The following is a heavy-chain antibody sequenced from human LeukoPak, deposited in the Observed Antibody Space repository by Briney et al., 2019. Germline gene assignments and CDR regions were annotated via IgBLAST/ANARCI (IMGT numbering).Heavy chain of an antibody. J-gene: IGHJ6*03. CDR1: GGSISSSSYY. CDR3: AGPRAGYYGAYYMDV. Sequence: SETLSLTCTVSGGSISSSSYYWGRIRQPPGKGLEWTGSIYYSGSTYYNPSLKSRVTISVDTSKNQFSLKLSSVTAADTAVYYCAGPRAGYYGAYYMDVWGKGTMVTVSS. V-gene: IGHV4-39*01. CDR2: IYYSGST. D-gene: IGHD3-10*01.